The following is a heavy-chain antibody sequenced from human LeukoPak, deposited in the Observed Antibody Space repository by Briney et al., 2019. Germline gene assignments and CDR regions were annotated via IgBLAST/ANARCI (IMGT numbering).Heavy chain of an antibody. Sequence: SQTLSLTCTVSGGSISSGDYYWSWIRQPPGKSLEWIGYIYYSGSTYYNPSLKSRVTISVDTSKNQFSLKLSSVTAADTAVYYCARGNLGVTPFDYWGQGTLVTVSS. CDR2: IYYSGST. D-gene: IGHD2-21*02. J-gene: IGHJ4*02. V-gene: IGHV4-30-4*01. CDR1: GGSISSGDYY. CDR3: ARGNLGVTPFDY.